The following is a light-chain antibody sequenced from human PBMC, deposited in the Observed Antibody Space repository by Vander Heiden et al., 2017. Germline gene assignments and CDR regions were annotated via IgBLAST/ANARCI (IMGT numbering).Light chain of an antibody. CDR3: SAYTSSHTLV. Sequence: QSALPQPASVSGSPGQSITTSCTGTSSDVGGYHYVSWYQQRPGKAPELMIYDVSTRPSGVSNRFSGSKSGNTASLTISGLQAEDEADYYCSAYTSSHTLVFGGGTKLTVL. CDR1: SSDVGGYHY. CDR2: DVS. J-gene: IGLJ3*02. V-gene: IGLV2-14*03.